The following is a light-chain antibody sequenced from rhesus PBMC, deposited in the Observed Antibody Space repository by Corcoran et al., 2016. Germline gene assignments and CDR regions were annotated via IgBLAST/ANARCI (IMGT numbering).Light chain of an antibody. Sequence: DIQMTQSPSSLSASVGDRVTITCRASQGISNYLSRYQQKPGKAPKRLIYAASSLESGVPPRFSGGGSGTEFTHTDSSLQPENFGAYYCIQYNSKPLTFGEGTKVEIK. CDR1: QGISNY. CDR3: IQYNSKPLT. CDR2: AAS. J-gene: IGKJ4*01. V-gene: IGKV1-36*01.